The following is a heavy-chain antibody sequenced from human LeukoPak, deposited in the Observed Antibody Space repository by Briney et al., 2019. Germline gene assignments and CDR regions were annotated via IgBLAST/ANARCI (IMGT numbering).Heavy chain of an antibody. CDR2: ISGGGDST. J-gene: IGHJ4*02. Sequence: GGSLRLSCAASGFPFRSYGMSWVRQAPGKGLEWVSTISGGGDSTYYADSVKGRFTISRDNSKNTLYLQMNSLRAEDTAVYYCAREGIAAAGKKRGAFDYWGQGTLVTVSS. V-gene: IGHV3-23*01. CDR1: GFPFRSYG. CDR3: AREGIAAAGKKRGAFDY. D-gene: IGHD6-13*01.